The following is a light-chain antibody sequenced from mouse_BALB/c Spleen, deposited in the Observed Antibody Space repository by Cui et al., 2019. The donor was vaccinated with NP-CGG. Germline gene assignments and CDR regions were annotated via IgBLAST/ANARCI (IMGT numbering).Light chain of an antibody. Sequence: HAVVTQESAQTTSPGVTVTLTCRSSTGAVTTSNYANWVQEKPDHLFTGLIGGTNNRAPGVPARFSGSLIGDKAALTITGAQTEDEAIYFCALWYSNHWVFGGGTKLTVL. CDR1: TGAVTTSNY. CDR2: GTN. J-gene: IGLJ1*01. V-gene: IGLV1*01. CDR3: ALWYSNHWV.